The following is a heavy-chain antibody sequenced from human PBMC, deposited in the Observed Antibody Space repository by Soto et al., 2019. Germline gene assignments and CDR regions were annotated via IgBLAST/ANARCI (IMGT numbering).Heavy chain of an antibody. CDR2: ISNSSSTI. Sequence: GGSLRLSCAASGFTFSSYTMHWVRLAPGKGLEWVSYISNSSSTIYYADSVKGRFTISRDNAKNSLYLQMNSLRAEDTAVHYCARYCSGGSCYPSAFDIWGQGTMVTVSS. J-gene: IGHJ3*02. CDR1: GFTFSSYT. CDR3: ARYCSGGSCYPSAFDI. D-gene: IGHD2-15*01. V-gene: IGHV3-48*01.